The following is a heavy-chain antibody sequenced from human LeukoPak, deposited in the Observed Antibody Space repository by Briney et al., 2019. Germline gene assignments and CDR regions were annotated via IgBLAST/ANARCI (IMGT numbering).Heavy chain of an antibody. CDR2: ISSSSSYI. CDR3: AADGIAAAGSRADY. Sequence: GGSPRLSCAASGFTFSSYSMNWVRQAPGKGLEWVSSISSSSSYIYYADSVKGRFTISRDNAKNSLYLQMNSLRAEDTAVYYCAADGIAAAGSRADYWGQGTLVTVSS. D-gene: IGHD6-13*01. CDR1: GFTFSSYS. J-gene: IGHJ4*02. V-gene: IGHV3-21*01.